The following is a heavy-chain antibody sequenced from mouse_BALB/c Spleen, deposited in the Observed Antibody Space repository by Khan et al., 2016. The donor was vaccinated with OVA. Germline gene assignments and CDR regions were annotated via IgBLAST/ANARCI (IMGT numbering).Heavy chain of an antibody. CDR1: GYTFTKYG. J-gene: IGHJ3*01. CDR2: IDTNTGEP. D-gene: IGHD2-14*01. V-gene: IGHV9-3*02. Sequence: QIQLVQSGPELKKPGETVKICRTSGYTFTKYGMNWVNQAPGEGLKWMGWIDTNTGEPTYAEEFKGRFAFSLETSASTAYLQINNLKDEDTATFFCARSPHYKYDGFAYWGQGTQVTVSA. CDR3: ARSPHYKYDGFAY.